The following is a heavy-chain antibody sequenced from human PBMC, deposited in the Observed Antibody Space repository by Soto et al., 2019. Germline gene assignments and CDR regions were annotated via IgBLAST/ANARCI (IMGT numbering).Heavy chain of an antibody. J-gene: IGHJ4*01. D-gene: IGHD3-22*01. CDR3: ARSHFDTSGIRVWYFDY. Sequence: SETLSLTCAVSGGFISSGGYSWSWIRQSPGKGLEWIGYISHSGSTYYNPPLKSRVTMSVDGSKNQFSLKLSSVTAADTAVYYCARSHFDTSGIRVWYFDYWGHGTLVTVSS. CDR2: ISHSGST. CDR1: GGFISSGGYS. V-gene: IGHV4-30-2*06.